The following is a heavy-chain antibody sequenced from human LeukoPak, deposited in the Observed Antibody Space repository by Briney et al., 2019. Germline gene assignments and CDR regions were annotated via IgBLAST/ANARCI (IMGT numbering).Heavy chain of an antibody. J-gene: IGHJ4*02. CDR2: IIPIFGTA. Sequence: ASVKVSCKASGGTFSSYAISWVRQALGQGLEWMGRIIPIFGTANCAQKFQGRVTITTDESTSTAYMELSSLRSEDTAVYYCARDRWPAMVTWYFDYWGQGTLVTVSS. D-gene: IGHD5-18*01. CDR3: ARDRWPAMVTWYFDY. V-gene: IGHV1-69*05. CDR1: GGTFSSYA.